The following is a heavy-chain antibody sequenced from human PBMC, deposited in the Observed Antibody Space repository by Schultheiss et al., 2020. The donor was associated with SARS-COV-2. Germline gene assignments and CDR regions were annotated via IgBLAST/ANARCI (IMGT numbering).Heavy chain of an antibody. D-gene: IGHD4-23*01. V-gene: IGHV3-53*01. CDR1: GFTFSSYW. Sequence: GESLKISCAASGFTFSSYWMHWVRQAPGKGLVWVSVIYSGGSTYYADSVKGRFTISRDNSKNTLYLQMNSLRAEDTAVYYCARESGNANLDYWGQGTLVTVSS. CDR2: IYSGGST. CDR3: ARESGNANLDY. J-gene: IGHJ4*02.